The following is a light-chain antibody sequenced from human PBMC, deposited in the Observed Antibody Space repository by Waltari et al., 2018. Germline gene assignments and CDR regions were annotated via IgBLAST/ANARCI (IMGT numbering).Light chain of an antibody. CDR1: QSLFFGASGKNY. J-gene: IGKJ5*01. CDR3: QQYSSSPIT. Sequence: DIVLTQSPDSLAVSLGERATNACWSSQSLFFGASGKNYLAWYQQKPGQPPKVLIYWASTREAGVPERISGSGSGAHFTLTVDSLQAEDVAVYYCQQYSSSPITFGQGTRLEI. V-gene: IGKV4-1*01. CDR2: WAS.